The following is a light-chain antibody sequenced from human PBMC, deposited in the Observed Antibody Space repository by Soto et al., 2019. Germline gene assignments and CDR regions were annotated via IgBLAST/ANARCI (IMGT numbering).Light chain of an antibody. CDR1: QSVSSN. J-gene: IGKJ1*01. V-gene: IGKV3-15*01. Sequence: EIVMTQSPATLSVSPGERATLSCRATQSVSSNLAWYQQKPGLVPRLLIYGASTRATGIPARFSGSGSGTEFNLTISSLQSEDSAGYYCQQYNNWWTVGQGTKVEIK. CDR3: QQYNNWWT. CDR2: GAS.